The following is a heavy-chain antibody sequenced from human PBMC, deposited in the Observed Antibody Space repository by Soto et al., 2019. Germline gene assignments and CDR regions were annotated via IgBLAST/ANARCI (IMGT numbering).Heavy chain of an antibody. CDR1: GYTFTSYY. CDR2: INPSGGST. CDR3: ARTGLLGIAVAGTRGFDY. J-gene: IGHJ4*02. D-gene: IGHD6-19*01. V-gene: IGHV1-46*03. Sequence: ASVKVSCKASGYTFTSYYMHWVRQAPGQGLEWMGIINPSGGSTSYAQKFQGRVTMTRDTSTSTVYMELSSLRSEDTAVYYCARTGLLGIAVAGTRGFDYWGQGTLVTVSS.